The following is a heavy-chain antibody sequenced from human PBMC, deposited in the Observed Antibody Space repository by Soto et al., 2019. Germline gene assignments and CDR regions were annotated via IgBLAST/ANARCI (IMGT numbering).Heavy chain of an antibody. CDR3: VRDVWWEVRLDAFDI. Sequence: QVQLVESGGGVVQPGRSLRLSCAASGFTFSLFAMHWVRQVPGKGLEWVAAVSKDGSNTYYADSVKGRFTISRDNPKNTVFMQMNNLRPEDTAVYQCVRDVWWEVRLDAFDIWGQGTTVTVSS. J-gene: IGHJ3*02. CDR1: GFTFSLFA. V-gene: IGHV3-30-3*01. D-gene: IGHD1-26*01. CDR2: VSKDGSNT.